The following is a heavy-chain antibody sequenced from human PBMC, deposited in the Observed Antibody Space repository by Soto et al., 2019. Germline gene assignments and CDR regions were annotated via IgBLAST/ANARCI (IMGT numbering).Heavy chain of an antibody. CDR3: AKDRSGGVYAIREFDY. CDR1: GFTFSSYA. J-gene: IGHJ4*02. V-gene: IGHV3-23*01. D-gene: IGHD2-8*01. CDR2: ISGSGGST. Sequence: GGSLRLSCAASGFTFSSYAMSWVRQAPGKGLEWVSAISGSGGSTYYADSVKGRFTISRDNSKNTLYLQMNSLRAEDTAVYYCAKDRSGGVYAIREFDYWGQGTLVTVSS.